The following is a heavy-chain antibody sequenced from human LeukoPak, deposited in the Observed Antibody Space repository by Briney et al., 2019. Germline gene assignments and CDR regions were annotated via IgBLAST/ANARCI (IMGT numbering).Heavy chain of an antibody. Sequence: ETLSLTCSVSGGSVSIFRYCCAWLRQPPGKGLEWIGSLCYRGSTYSRPSLMSRLTLSIDTSNDQCSLKVRSMTAADTAAYCCARDESGIAAVGKLSSRGAYFVKLLPRFDFWGQGVLVTVSS. CDR1: GGSVSIFRYC. V-gene: IGHV4-39*02. J-gene: IGHJ4*02. D-gene: IGHD6-13*01. CDR2: LCYRGST. CDR3: ARDESGIAAVGKLSSRGAYFVKLLPRFDF.